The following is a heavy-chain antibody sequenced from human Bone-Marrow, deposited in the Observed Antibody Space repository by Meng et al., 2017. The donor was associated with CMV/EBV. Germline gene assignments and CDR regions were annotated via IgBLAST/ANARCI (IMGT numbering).Heavy chain of an antibody. V-gene: IGHV1-8*01. Sequence: ASVKVSCKASGYTFTSYDINWVRQATGQGLEWMGWMNPNSGNTGYAQKFQGRVTMTRNTSISTAYMELSSLRSEDTAVYYCARGRRSITIFGVVIMHGMYVWGQGTTVTVSS. D-gene: IGHD3-3*01. J-gene: IGHJ6*02. CDR1: GYTFTSYD. CDR2: MNPNSGNT. CDR3: ARGRRSITIFGVVIMHGMYV.